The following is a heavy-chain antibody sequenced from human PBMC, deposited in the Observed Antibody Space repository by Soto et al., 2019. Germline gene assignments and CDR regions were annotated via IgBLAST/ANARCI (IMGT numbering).Heavy chain of an antibody. CDR1: GFTLGSYA. V-gene: IGHV3-30-3*01. CDR3: ARDGTTTTAAGFDH. J-gene: IGHJ4*02. CDR2: ISYDGSDN. D-gene: IGHD6-13*01. Sequence: LRRSSKISGFTLGSYAMHRVLQAPGKGLEWVSVISYDGSDNYYADSVKGRFTISRDNSKNTLYLHMNSLRPEDTDVYYCARDGTTTTAAGFDHWGQGTLVTVSS.